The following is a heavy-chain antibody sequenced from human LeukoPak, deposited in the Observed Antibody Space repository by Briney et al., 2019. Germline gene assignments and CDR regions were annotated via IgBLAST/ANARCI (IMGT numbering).Heavy chain of an antibody. D-gene: IGHD2-2*01. CDR3: ARRPGDRAFDI. J-gene: IGHJ3*02. CDR1: GYSISSGYY. Sequence: SETLSLTCAVSGYSISSGYYWGWIRQPPGKGLEWIGSIYHSGIIYYNPSLKSRVTISVDTPKNQFSLKLSSVTAADTAVYYCARRPGDRAFDIWGQGTMVTVSS. V-gene: IGHV4-38-2*01. CDR2: IYHSGII.